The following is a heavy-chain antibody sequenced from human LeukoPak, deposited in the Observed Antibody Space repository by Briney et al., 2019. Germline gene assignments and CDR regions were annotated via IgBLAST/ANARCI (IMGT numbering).Heavy chain of an antibody. D-gene: IGHD1-26*01. CDR2: IYFSGST. CDR1: GGSFSGYY. CDR3: ATCDVGVCAY. J-gene: IGHJ4*02. V-gene: IGHV4-59*01. Sequence: PSETLSLTCAVYGGSFSGYYWTWIRQPPGKGLEWIGYIYFSGSTSYNPSLKSRVTISADTSKNYFSLRLSSATAADTAVYYCATCDVGVCAYWGQGTLVTVSS.